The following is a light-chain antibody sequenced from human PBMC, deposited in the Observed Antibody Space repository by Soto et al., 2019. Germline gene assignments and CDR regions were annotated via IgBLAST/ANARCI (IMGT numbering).Light chain of an antibody. CDR3: KQFSSYPLT. CDR2: SAS. J-gene: IGKJ4*01. V-gene: IGKV3-20*01. Sequence: EIVLTQSPGTLSLSPGERGTLSCRASQNLGTLYLAWFQQKSGQAPRLLIYSASRRATGIPDRFSGGGSGTDFTLTISRLGPEDFAVYYCKQFSSYPLTCGGGTKVDIK. CDR1: QNLGTLY.